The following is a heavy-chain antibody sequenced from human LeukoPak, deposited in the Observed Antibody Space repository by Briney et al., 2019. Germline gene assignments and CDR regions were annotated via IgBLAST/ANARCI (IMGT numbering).Heavy chain of an antibody. CDR3: ARGISYCSGGSCYSVPAVDWFDP. Sequence: PSQTLSLTCAVSGGSISRGGYSWSWIRQPPGEGLEWIGYIYHSGSTYYNPSLKSRVTISVDRSKLQFSLKLSSVTAADTAVYYCARGISYCSGGSCYSVPAVDWFDPWGQGTLVTVSS. CDR1: GGSISRGGYS. D-gene: IGHD2-15*01. V-gene: IGHV4-30-2*01. J-gene: IGHJ5*02. CDR2: IYHSGST.